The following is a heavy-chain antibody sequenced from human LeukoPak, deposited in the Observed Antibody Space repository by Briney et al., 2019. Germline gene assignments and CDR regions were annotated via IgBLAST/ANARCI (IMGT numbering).Heavy chain of an antibody. CDR2: INSDGSST. J-gene: IGHJ3*02. CDR3: AKETGATNAFDI. V-gene: IGHV3-74*01. D-gene: IGHD1-26*01. CDR1: GFTFSSYW. Sequence: PGGSLRLSCAVSGFTFSSYWMHWVRQAPGKGLVWVSRINSDGSSTSYAVSVKGRFTISRDNAKNTLYLQMNSLRAEDTALYYCAKETGATNAFDIWGQGTMVTVSS.